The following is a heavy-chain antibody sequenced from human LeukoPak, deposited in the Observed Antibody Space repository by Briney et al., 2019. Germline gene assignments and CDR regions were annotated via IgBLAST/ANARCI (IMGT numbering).Heavy chain of an antibody. CDR3: ARESYDSSGCLDY. J-gene: IGHJ4*02. CDR2: INPNSGGT. D-gene: IGHD3-22*01. Sequence: ASVKVSCKASGYTFTGYYIHWVRQAPGQGLEWMGRINPNSGGTNYAQKFQGRVTMTRDTSISTAYMELSRLRSDDTAVYYCARESYDSSGCLDYWGQGTLVTVSS. V-gene: IGHV1-2*06. CDR1: GYTFTGYY.